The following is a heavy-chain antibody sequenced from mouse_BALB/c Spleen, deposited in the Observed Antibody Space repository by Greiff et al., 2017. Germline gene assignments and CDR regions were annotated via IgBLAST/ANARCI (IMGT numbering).Heavy chain of an antibody. CDR2: ISSGSSTI. D-gene: IGHD1-1*01. CDR1: GFTFSSFG. V-gene: IGHV5-17*02. Sequence: EVQLMESGGGLVQPGGSRKLSCAASGFTFSSFGMHWVRQAPEKGLEWVAYISSGSSTIYYADTVKGRFTISRDNPKNTLFLQMTSLRSEDTAMYYCAREKDYYGSRGAMDYWGQGTSVTVSS. J-gene: IGHJ4*01. CDR3: AREKDYYGSRGAMDY.